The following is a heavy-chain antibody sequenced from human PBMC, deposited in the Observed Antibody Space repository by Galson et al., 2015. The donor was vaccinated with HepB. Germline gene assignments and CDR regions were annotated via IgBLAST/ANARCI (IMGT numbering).Heavy chain of an antibody. V-gene: IGHV3-30-3*01. Sequence: SLRLSCAASGFTFSSYAMHWVRQAPGKGLEWVAVISYDGSNKYYADSVKGRFTISRDNSKNTLYLQMNSLRAEDTAVYYCARDLEVGPRLLWFGELGLGPYYYYGMDVWGQGTTVTVSS. CDR1: GFTFSSYA. CDR2: ISYDGSNK. J-gene: IGHJ6*02. D-gene: IGHD3-10*01. CDR3: ARDLEVGPRLLWFGELGLGPYYYYGMDV.